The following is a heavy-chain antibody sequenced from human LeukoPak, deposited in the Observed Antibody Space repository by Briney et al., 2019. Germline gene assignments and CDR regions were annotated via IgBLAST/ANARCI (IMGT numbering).Heavy chain of an antibody. CDR2: MTSSNGDI. J-gene: IGHJ5*02. CDR3: ARDLLGYCTNGICYDKSNWFDP. D-gene: IGHD2-8*01. Sequence: GGSLRLSCAASGFTFSNFGMNWVRQAPGKGLEWVSSMTSSNGDIYYADSVKGRFTISRDNAKNSLYLQMNSLRAEDTAVYYCARDLLGYCTNGICYDKSNWFDPWGQGTLVTVSS. CDR1: GFTFSNFG. V-gene: IGHV3-21*01.